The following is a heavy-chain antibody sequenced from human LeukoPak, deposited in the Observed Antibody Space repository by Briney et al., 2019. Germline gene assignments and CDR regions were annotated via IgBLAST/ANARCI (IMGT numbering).Heavy chain of an antibody. D-gene: IGHD4-11*01. V-gene: IGHV1-2*06. Sequence: GASVKVSSKASGYTFTGYYMHWVRQAPGQGLEWMGRINPNSGGTNYAQKFQGRVTMTRDTSISTAYMELSRLVSDDTAVYYCAKVGGYSNSRHAFDIWGQGTMVTVSS. CDR2: INPNSGGT. J-gene: IGHJ3*02. CDR1: GYTFTGYY. CDR3: AKVGGYSNSRHAFDI.